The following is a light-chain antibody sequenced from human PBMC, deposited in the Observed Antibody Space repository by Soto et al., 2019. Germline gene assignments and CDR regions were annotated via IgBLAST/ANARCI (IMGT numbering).Light chain of an antibody. V-gene: IGKV1-27*01. Sequence: DTRMRQYPSTVRASVGDRITITCRASLPISNYLAWYQQKPGKIPNLLIYAASTLQAGVPSRFSGSGSGTDFTLTISSLQPEDVAAYYCPQYNSAPLPFGGGTNVDIK. CDR2: AAS. J-gene: IGKJ4*01. CDR3: PQYNSAPLP. CDR1: LPISNY.